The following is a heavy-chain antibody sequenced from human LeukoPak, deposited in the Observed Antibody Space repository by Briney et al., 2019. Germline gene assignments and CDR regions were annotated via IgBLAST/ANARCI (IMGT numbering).Heavy chain of an antibody. D-gene: IGHD3-9*01. CDR2: IYYSGST. Sequence: SETLSLTCTVSGGSISSYYWSWIRQPPGKGLEWIGYIYYSGSTNYNPSLKSRVTISVDTSKDQFSLKLSSVTAADTAVYYCARHAPYYDILTGSAFDIWGQGTMVTVSS. CDR3: ARHAPYYDILTGSAFDI. CDR1: GGSISSYY. J-gene: IGHJ3*02. V-gene: IGHV4-59*08.